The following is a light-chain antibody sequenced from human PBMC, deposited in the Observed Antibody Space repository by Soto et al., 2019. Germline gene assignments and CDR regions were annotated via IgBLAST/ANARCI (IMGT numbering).Light chain of an antibody. Sequence: QSALTQPPSASGSPGQSVTISCTGTSSDVGGYNYVSWYQQHPGKAPKAMIYEVTKRPSGVTDRFSGSKSGNTASLTVSGLQEEDEADYYCSSYADSNNYVFGSGTKVTVL. CDR2: EVT. J-gene: IGLJ1*01. CDR1: SSDVGGYNY. CDR3: SSYADSNNYV. V-gene: IGLV2-8*01.